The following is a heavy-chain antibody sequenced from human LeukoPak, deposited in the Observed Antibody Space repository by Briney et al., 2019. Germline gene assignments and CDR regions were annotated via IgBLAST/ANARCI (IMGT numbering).Heavy chain of an antibody. V-gene: IGHV1-24*01. CDR1: GYTLTELS. CDR3: ATGLAVVVPAAIGTRVFDY. Sequence: GASVKVSCKVSGYTLTELSMHWVRQAPGKGLEWMGGFDPEDGETIYAQKFQGRVTMTEDTSTDTAYMELSSLRSEDTAVYYCATGLAVVVPAAIGTRVFDYWGQGTLVTVSS. D-gene: IGHD2-2*02. CDR2: FDPEDGET. J-gene: IGHJ4*02.